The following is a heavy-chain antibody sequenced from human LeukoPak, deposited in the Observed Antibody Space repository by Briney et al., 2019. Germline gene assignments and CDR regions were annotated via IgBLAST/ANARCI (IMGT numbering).Heavy chain of an antibody. V-gene: IGHV1-2*02. CDR3: ARVSGRWLQPGGLHFDY. CDR1: GYTFTRYY. CDR2: INPNSGGT. D-gene: IGHD5-24*01. Sequence: ASVKVSCKAFGYTFTRYYMHWVRQAPGQGLEWMGWINPNSGGTNYAQKFQGRVTMTRDTSISTAYMELSRLRSDDTAVYYCARVSGRWLQPGGLHFDYWGQGTLVTVSS. J-gene: IGHJ4*02.